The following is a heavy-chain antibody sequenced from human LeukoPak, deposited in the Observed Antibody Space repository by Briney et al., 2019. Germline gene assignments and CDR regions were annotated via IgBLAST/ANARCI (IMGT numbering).Heavy chain of an antibody. J-gene: IGHJ6*02. V-gene: IGHV4-59*01. CDR1: GGSISSYY. Sequence: PSETLSLTCTVSGGSISSYYWSWIRQPPGKGLEWIGYIYYSGSTNYNPSLKSQVTISVDTSKNQFSLKLSSVTAADTAVYYCARAQYSSSWLGVPGYYYYGMDVWGQGTTVTVSS. CDR2: IYYSGST. CDR3: ARAQYSSSWLGVPGYYYYGMDV. D-gene: IGHD6-13*01.